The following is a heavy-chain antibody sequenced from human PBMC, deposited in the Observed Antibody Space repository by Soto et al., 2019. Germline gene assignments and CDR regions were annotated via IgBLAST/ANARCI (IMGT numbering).Heavy chain of an antibody. Sequence: PSETLSLTCTVSGYSISSGSYWAWIRQPPGKGPEWIASIYHGGTTFYNPSLKSRITISVDTSNNQFSLKLTSVTAADTAVYYCARLWGGSYPSIAAAGPFDYWGQGTLVTVSS. D-gene: IGHD6-13*01. V-gene: IGHV4-38-2*02. J-gene: IGHJ4*02. CDR3: ARLWGGSYPSIAAAGPFDY. CDR1: GYSISSGSY. CDR2: IYHGGTT.